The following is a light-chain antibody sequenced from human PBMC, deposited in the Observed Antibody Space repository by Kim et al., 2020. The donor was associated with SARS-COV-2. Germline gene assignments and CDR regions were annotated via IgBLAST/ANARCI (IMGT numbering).Light chain of an antibody. V-gene: IGKV3-11*01. J-gene: IGKJ4*01. Sequence: EIVLTQSPATLSLSPGERATLSCWASQTISSYLGWYQQKPGQAPRLLIYDASNRATGIPGRFSGSGSGTDFTLTISNLEPEDVAVYYCLQRSTWPLTFGGGTKVDIK. CDR3: LQRSTWPLT. CDR1: QTISSY. CDR2: DAS.